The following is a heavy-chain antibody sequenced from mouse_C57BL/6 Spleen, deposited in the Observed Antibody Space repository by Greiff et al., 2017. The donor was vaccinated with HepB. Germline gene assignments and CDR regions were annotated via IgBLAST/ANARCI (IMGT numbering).Heavy chain of an antibody. J-gene: IGHJ3*01. CDR1: GFTFSSYT. CDR3: ARQGNGGFAY. Sequence: DVHLVESGGGLVKPGGSLKLSCAASGFTFSSYTMSWVRQTPEKRLEWVATISGGGGNTYYPDSVKGRFTISRDNAKNTLYLQMSSLRSEDTALYYCARQGNGGFAYWGQGTLVTVSA. V-gene: IGHV5-9*01. CDR2: ISGGGGNT.